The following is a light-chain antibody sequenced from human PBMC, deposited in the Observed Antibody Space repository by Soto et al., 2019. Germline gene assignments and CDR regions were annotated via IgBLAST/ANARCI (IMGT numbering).Light chain of an antibody. J-gene: IGLJ2*01. CDR1: NSNIGRNT. V-gene: IGLV1-44*01. CDR3: AAWDESPNVPV. CDR2: SNN. Sequence: QLVLTQPPSASGTPGQRVTISCSGGNSNIGRNTVNWYQQLPGAAPNLLIYSNNERPSGVPDRFSGSKSGTSASLAISGLQAEDEADYYCAAWDESPNVPVFGGGTKLTVL.